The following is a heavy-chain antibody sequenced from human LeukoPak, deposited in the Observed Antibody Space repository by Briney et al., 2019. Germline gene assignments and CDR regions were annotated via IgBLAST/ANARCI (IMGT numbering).Heavy chain of an antibody. V-gene: IGHV1-18*01. Sequence: GASVKVSCKTSSYTFSTYGISWVRQAPGQGLEWMGWISAYNGNTNYAQKLQGRVTMTTDTSTSTAYMELRSLRSDDTAVYYCARDPTVGRYDSRPGDAFDIWGQGTMVTVSS. D-gene: IGHD3-22*01. CDR2: ISAYNGNT. CDR1: SYTFSTYG. J-gene: IGHJ3*02. CDR3: ARDPTVGRYDSRPGDAFDI.